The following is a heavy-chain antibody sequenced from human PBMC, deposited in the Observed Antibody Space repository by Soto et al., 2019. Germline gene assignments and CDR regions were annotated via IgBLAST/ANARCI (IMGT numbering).Heavy chain of an antibody. D-gene: IGHD3-22*01. V-gene: IGHV1-69*13. CDR1: VGTFSSYA. J-gene: IGHJ5*02. CDR3: ARASQGIDSSGYYYGVNWFDP. CDR2: IIPIFGTA. Sequence: SVKVSCKASVGTFSSYAISWVRQAPGQGLEWMGGIIPIFGTANYAQKFRGRVTITADESTSTAYMELSSLRSEDTAVYYCARASQGIDSSGYYYGVNWFDPWGQGTLVTVSS.